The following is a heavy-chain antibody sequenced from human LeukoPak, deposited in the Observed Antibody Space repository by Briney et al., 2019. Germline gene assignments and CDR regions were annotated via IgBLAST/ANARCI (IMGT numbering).Heavy chain of an antibody. V-gene: IGHV3-74*01. CDR1: GFPSRDFW. Sequence: GGSLRLFRAPSGFPSRDFWMHWGRRAPGKGLVWVSRIRPDGTIIHYAASVKGRFDDSRDNANNTLYLQMSSLRAEYTAVYYCARDMWGTFDYWGQGNLVTVSS. CDR3: ARDMWGTFDY. CDR2: IRPDGTII. D-gene: IGHD7-27*01. J-gene: IGHJ4*02.